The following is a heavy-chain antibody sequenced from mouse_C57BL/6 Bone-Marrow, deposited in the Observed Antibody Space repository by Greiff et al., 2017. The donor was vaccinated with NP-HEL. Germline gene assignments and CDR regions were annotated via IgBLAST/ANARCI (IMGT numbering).Heavy chain of an antibody. V-gene: IGHV1-82*01. CDR2: IYPGDGDT. CDR3: ARVPLYYAMDY. Sequence: QVQLQQSGPELVKPGASVKISCKASGYAFSSSWMNWVKQRPGKGLEWIGRIYPGDGDTNYNGKFKGKATLTADKSSSTAYMQLSSLTSEDSAVYFCARVPLYYAMDYWGQGTSVTVSS. CDR1: GYAFSSSW. J-gene: IGHJ4*01.